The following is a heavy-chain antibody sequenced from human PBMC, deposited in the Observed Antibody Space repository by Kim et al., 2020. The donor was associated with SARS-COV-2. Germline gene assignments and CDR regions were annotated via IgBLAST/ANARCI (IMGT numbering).Heavy chain of an antibody. Sequence: GGSLRLSCAASGFTFSSYAMSWVRQAPGKGLEWVSAISGSGGSTSYADSVKGRFTISRDNSKNTLYLQMNSLRAEDTAVYYCAKARTLRYDSYFDYWGQGTLVTVSS. CDR1: GFTFSSYA. J-gene: IGHJ4*02. V-gene: IGHV3-23*01. CDR2: ISGSGGST. CDR3: AKARTLRYDSYFDY. D-gene: IGHD4-17*01.